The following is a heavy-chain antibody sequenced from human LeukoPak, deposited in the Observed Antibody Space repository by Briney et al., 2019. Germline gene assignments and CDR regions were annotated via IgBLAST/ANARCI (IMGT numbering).Heavy chain of an antibody. CDR1: GFTFSSYD. D-gene: IGHD2-15*01. Sequence: GGSLRLSCAASGFTFSSYDMHWVRQAPGKGLEWVSSISSSSSYIYYADSVKGRFTISRDNAKNSLYLQMNSLRAEDTAVYYCAREVAAAPNWFDPWGQGTLVTVSS. CDR2: ISSSSSYI. J-gene: IGHJ5*02. CDR3: AREVAAAPNWFDP. V-gene: IGHV3-21*01.